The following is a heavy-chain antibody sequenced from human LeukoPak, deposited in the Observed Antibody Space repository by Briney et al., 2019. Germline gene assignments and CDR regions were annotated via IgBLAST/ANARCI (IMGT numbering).Heavy chain of an antibody. Sequence: GGSLRLSCAASGFTFSSYAMSWIRQAPGKGLEWVSYISSSGSTIYYAGSVKGRFTISRDSAKNSLYLQMNSLRAEDTAVYYCARESTTVTDAFDVWGQGTMVTVSS. V-gene: IGHV3-11*01. CDR1: GFTFSSYA. CDR3: ARESTTVTDAFDV. D-gene: IGHD4-17*01. J-gene: IGHJ3*01. CDR2: ISSSGSTI.